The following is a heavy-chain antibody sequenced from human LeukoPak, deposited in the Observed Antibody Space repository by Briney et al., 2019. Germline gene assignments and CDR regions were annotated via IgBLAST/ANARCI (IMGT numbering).Heavy chain of an antibody. V-gene: IGHV4-39*07. D-gene: IGHD3-3*01. CDR1: GGSISSSSYY. J-gene: IGHJ4*02. Sequence: PSETLSLTCTVSGGSISSSSYYWGWIRQPPGKGLEWIGSIYYSGSTYYNPSLKSRVTISVDTSKNQFSLKLSSVTAADTAVYYCARDRRTNYDFWSGKRYYFDYWGQGTLVTVSS. CDR2: IYYSGST. CDR3: ARDRRTNYDFWSGKRYYFDY.